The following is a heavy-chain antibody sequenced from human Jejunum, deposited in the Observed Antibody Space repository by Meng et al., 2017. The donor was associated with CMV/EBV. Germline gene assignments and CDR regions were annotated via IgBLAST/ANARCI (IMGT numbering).Heavy chain of an antibody. Sequence: AASGFTFSSCGMHWVRQAPGKGLEWVAFIQYDETTKYYAVSVKGRFSISRDNSKNTLFLQMNSLRAEDTAVYYCVKENKKLRGDYWGQGTLVTVSS. V-gene: IGHV3-30*02. D-gene: IGHD1/OR15-1a*01. CDR3: VKENKKLRGDY. CDR1: GFTFSSCG. CDR2: IQYDETTK. J-gene: IGHJ4*02.